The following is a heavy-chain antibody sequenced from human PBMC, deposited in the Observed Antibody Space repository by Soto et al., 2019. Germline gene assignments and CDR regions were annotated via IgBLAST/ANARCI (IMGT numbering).Heavy chain of an antibody. Sequence: SETLTLTCTVSGGSISSYYWSWIRQPPGKGLEWIGYIYYSGSTNYNPSLKSRVTISVDTSKNQFSLKLSSVTAADTAVYYCARGSYDFWCGYYTGEPYYFDYWGQGTLVTVSS. CDR2: IYYSGST. CDR3: ARGSYDFWCGYYTGEPYYFDY. V-gene: IGHV4-59*01. CDR1: GGSISSYY. D-gene: IGHD3-3*01. J-gene: IGHJ4*02.